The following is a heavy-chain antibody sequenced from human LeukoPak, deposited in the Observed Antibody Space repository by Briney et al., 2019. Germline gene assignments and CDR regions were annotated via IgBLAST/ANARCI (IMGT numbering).Heavy chain of an antibody. Sequence: ASVKVSCKASGYTFTSYDINWVRQATGQGLEWMGWMNPTSGNTGYAQKLQGRVTMTRNTSISTAYMELSSLRSEDTAVYYCARVLYSSSWYGDYNWFDPWGQGTLVTVSS. V-gene: IGHV1-8*01. CDR1: GYTFTSYD. CDR3: ARVLYSSSWYGDYNWFDP. J-gene: IGHJ5*02. CDR2: MNPTSGNT. D-gene: IGHD6-13*01.